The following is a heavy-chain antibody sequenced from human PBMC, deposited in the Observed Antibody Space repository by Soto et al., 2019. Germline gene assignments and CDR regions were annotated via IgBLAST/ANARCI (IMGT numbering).Heavy chain of an antibody. Sequence: SVKVSGKASGGTFSSYTISWVLQAPGQGLEWMGRIIPILGIANYAQKFQGRVTITADKSTSTAYMELSSLRSEDTAVYYCAVAGTFGDFDYWGQGTLVTVSS. CDR1: GGTFSSYT. D-gene: IGHD6-19*01. CDR2: IIPILGIA. V-gene: IGHV1-69*02. J-gene: IGHJ4*02. CDR3: AVAGTFGDFDY.